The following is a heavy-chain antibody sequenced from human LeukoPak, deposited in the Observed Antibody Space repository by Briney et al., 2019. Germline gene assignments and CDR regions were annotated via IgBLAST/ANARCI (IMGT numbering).Heavy chain of an antibody. CDR1: GHSVSSNSAV. CDR2: TYYRSKWYN. D-gene: IGHD1-26*01. J-gene: IGHJ4*02. CDR3: ARDHAGATEFDY. Sequence: SQTLSLTCAISGHSVSSNSAVWNWIRQSPSRGLEWLGGTYYRSKWYNDYAVSVKSRLTINPDTSNQQFSLQLTAVTPEDTAVYYCARDHAGATEFDYWGQGTLATVSS. V-gene: IGHV6-1*01.